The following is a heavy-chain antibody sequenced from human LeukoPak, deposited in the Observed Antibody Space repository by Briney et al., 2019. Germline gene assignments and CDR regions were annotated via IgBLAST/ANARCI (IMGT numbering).Heavy chain of an antibody. CDR2: ISSSSNVI. V-gene: IGHV3-48*01. CDR1: GFTFGDYA. CDR3: ARGDPIYDFWSGGDY. J-gene: IGHJ4*02. D-gene: IGHD3-3*01. Sequence: GGSLRLSCTASGFTFGDYAMNWVRQAPGKGLEWVSYISSSSNVIYYTDSVKGRFTISRDNARNLLSLQMNSLRAEDTAVYYCARGDPIYDFWSGGDYWGQGSLVTVSS.